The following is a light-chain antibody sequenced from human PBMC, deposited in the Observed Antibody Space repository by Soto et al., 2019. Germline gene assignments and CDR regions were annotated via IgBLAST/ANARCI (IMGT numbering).Light chain of an antibody. CDR1: TSNIGSKT. CDR2: SND. CDR3: AAWDDSPSGYV. J-gene: IGLJ1*01. Sequence: QSVLTQPSSASGTPGQRVTISCSGSTSNIGSKTVNWYQQLPGTAPKLLIYSNDQRPSGVPDRFSASKSGTSASLAISGLQSDDEADYYCAAWDDSPSGYVFGTGTKLTVL. V-gene: IGLV1-44*01.